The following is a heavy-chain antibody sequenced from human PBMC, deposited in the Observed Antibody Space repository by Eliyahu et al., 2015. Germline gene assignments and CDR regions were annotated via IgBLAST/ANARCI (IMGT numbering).Heavy chain of an antibody. Sequence: QVQLQQWGAGLLKPSETLSLTCVVYGESFSDIYWRWIRQPPGKGLEWIGEINHSGSTNYNPSLKSRVTISVDTSKNQFSLKLSSVTAADTAVYYCCAGTSAYLHRDWGQGTLVTVSS. CDR1: GESFSDIY. CDR3: CAGTSAYLHRD. CDR2: INHSGST. D-gene: IGHD2-21*01. J-gene: IGHJ4*02. V-gene: IGHV4-34*01.